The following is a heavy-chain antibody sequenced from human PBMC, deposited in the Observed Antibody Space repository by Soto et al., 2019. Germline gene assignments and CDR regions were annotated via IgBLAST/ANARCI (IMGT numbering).Heavy chain of an antibody. D-gene: IGHD3-3*01. Sequence: QVQLVESGGGVVQPGRSLRLSCAASGFTFSTYAMHWVRQAPGKGLEWVAVISYDGSNKYYTDSVKGRFTISRDNSKNTLYLQRNSRRAEDTAVYYCARHKRDLRFLEWSYYFDSWGQGTLVTVSS. J-gene: IGHJ4*02. V-gene: IGHV3-30-3*01. CDR3: ARHKRDLRFLEWSYYFDS. CDR2: ISYDGSNK. CDR1: GFTFSTYA.